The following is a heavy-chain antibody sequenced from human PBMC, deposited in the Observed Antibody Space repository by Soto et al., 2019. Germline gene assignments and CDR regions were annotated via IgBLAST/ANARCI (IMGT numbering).Heavy chain of an antibody. D-gene: IGHD1-7*01. CDR3: AGTTSHQWYYMDV. J-gene: IGHJ6*03. CDR2: TYYRSRWYN. V-gene: IGHV6-1*01. Sequence: PLQTLSLTCAISGDSVSSNSGAWNWIRLSPSRGLEWLARTYYRSRWYNDYAVSVRSRITVNPDTSKNQFSLQLTSVTPEDTAVYYCAGTTSHQWYYMDVWGKGTTVTVSS. CDR1: GDSVSSNSGA.